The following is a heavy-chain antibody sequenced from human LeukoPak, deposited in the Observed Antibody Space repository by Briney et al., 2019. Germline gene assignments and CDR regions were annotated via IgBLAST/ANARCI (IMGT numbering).Heavy chain of an antibody. CDR3: ARDRKPYYDILTGYLGSNLGVAFDI. CDR1: GFTFSSYA. D-gene: IGHD3-9*01. J-gene: IGHJ3*02. CDR2: ISGSGGNT. V-gene: IGHV3-23*01. Sequence: GGSLRLSCAASGFTFSSYAMSWVRQAPGKGLEWVSAISGSGGNTYYADSVKGRFTISRDNAKNSLYLQMNSLRAEDTAVYYCARDRKPYYDILTGYLGSNLGVAFDIWGQGTMVTVSS.